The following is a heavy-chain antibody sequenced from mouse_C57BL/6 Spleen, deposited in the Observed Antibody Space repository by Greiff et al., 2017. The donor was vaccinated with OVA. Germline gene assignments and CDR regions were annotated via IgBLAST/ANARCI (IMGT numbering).Heavy chain of an antibody. CDR3: TRTRAYYSKGHAMDY. CDR1: GYTFTDYE. V-gene: IGHV1-15*01. CDR2: IDPETGGT. Sequence: VQLQQSGAELVRPGASVTLSCKASGYTFTDYEMHWVKQTPVHGLEWIGAIDPETGGTAYNQKFKGKAILTADKSSSTAYMELRSLTSEDSAVYYGTRTRAYYSKGHAMDYWGQGTSVTVSS. J-gene: IGHJ4*01. D-gene: IGHD2-5*01.